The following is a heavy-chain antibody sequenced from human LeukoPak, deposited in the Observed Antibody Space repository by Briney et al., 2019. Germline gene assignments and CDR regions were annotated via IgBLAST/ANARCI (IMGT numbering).Heavy chain of an antibody. D-gene: IGHD3-22*01. CDR1: GFTFSPHA. CDR2: ISSDGSDK. J-gene: IGHJ3*01. CDR3: AKECGRYYDDRAFDL. Sequence: GGSLRLSCAASGFTFSPHAMHWVRQAPGKGLKWVAVISSDGSDKYYADSVQGRFTISRDNSKNTLYLQMSSLTAEDTAVYYCAKECGRYYDDRAFDLWGQGTLVTVSS. V-gene: IGHV3-30-3*01.